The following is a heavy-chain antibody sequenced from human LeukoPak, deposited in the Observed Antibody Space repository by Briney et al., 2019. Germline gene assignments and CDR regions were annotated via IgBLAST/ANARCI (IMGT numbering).Heavy chain of an antibody. V-gene: IGHV4-59*01. Sequence: SETLPLTCTVSGGSISNKYWSWIRQPPGKGLEWIGYIYYSGSTNYNPSLKSRVTISVDTSKNQFSLKLSSVTAADTAVYYCARGWRHDYWGQGTLVTVSS. CDR3: ARGWRHDY. CDR2: IYYSGST. J-gene: IGHJ4*02. D-gene: IGHD2-15*01. CDR1: GGSISNKY.